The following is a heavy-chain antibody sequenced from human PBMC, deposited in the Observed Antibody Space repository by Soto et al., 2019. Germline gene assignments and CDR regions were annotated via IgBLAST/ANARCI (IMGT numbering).Heavy chain of an antibody. J-gene: IGHJ6*02. Sequence: QLHLVEAGGGVVQPGNSLRLSCTASGFIFSNYAMHWVRQAPGKGLAWVALISYDGRHIYYADSVKGRFAISRDNSKNTLDLVMNSLRREDTAMYYCARDVSDYVLDVWGQGTTVNVSS. CDR1: GFIFSNYA. V-gene: IGHV3-30*09. CDR3: ARDVSDYVLDV. CDR2: ISYDGRHI. D-gene: IGHD4-17*01.